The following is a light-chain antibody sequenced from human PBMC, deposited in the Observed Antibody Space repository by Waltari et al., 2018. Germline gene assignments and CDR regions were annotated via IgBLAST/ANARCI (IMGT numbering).Light chain of an antibody. CDR1: QSVGRS. CDR2: GAS. V-gene: IGKV3-20*01. J-gene: IGKJ1*01. CDR3: QHYVRLPAT. Sequence: EIVLTKSPGTLSLTPGERATLSCWASQSVGRSLAWYQQKPGQAPRLLIYGASIRATGIPDRFSGSGSETDFSLSISRPEPEDLAVYYCQHYVRLPATFGQGTKVEIK.